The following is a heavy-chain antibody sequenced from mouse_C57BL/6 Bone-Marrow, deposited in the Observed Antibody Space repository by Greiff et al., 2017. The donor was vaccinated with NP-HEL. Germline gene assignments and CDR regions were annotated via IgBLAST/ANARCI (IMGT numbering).Heavy chain of an antibody. Sequence: EVQLVESGEGLVKPGGSLKLSCAASGFTFSSYAMSWVRQTPEKRLEWVAYISSGGDNIYYADTVKGRFTISRDNARNTLYLQMSSLKSEDTAMYYCTRDIYYGSSYDWYFDVWGTGTTVTVSS. V-gene: IGHV5-9-1*02. J-gene: IGHJ1*03. D-gene: IGHD1-1*01. CDR1: GFTFSSYA. CDR3: TRDIYYGSSYDWYFDV. CDR2: ISSGGDNI.